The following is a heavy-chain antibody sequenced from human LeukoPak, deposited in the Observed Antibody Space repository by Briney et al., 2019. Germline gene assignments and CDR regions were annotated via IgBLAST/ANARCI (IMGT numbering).Heavy chain of an antibody. J-gene: IGHJ4*02. CDR2: TKQDGSEK. V-gene: IGHV3-7*01. Sequence: GGSLRLSCAASGFTFSSYWMSWVRQAPGKGLEWVANTKQDGSEKYYVDSVKGRFTISRDNAKNSLYLQMSSLRAEDTAVYYCAREYYYDSSGKPALDYWGQGTLVTVSS. D-gene: IGHD3-22*01. CDR1: GFTFSSYW. CDR3: AREYYYDSSGKPALDY.